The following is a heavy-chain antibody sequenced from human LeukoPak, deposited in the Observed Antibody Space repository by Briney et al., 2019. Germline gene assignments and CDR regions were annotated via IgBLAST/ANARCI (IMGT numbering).Heavy chain of an antibody. Sequence: GGSLRLSCAASGFTFSSFAMSSVRQAPGRGLEWVSSTSGSGASTYYADSVKGRFTISRDNSRNTLYLQMSSLRAEDTAVYYCAKSHSVAVAGTYSTYYFDSWGQGTLVTVSS. D-gene: IGHD6-19*01. J-gene: IGHJ4*02. CDR2: TSGSGAST. CDR1: GFTFSSFA. V-gene: IGHV3-23*01. CDR3: AKSHSVAVAGTYSTYYFDS.